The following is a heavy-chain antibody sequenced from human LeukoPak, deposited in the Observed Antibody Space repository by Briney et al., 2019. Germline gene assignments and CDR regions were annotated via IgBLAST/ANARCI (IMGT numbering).Heavy chain of an antibody. CDR1: GFTFSSYA. D-gene: IGHD3-9*01. J-gene: IGHJ4*02. CDR3: AKASTRDTGYYFDS. CDR2: ISGSGGST. Sequence: GGSLRLSCAASGFTFSSYAMSWVRQAPGKGLEWVSAISGSGGSTYYADSVKGRFTISRDNSKNTLYLQMNSLRAEDTARYYCAKASTRDTGYYFDSWGQGTLVSVSS. V-gene: IGHV3-23*01.